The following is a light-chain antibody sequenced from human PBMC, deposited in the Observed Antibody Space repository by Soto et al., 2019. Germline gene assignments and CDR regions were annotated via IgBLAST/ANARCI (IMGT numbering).Light chain of an antibody. Sequence: ETVMTQSPGTLSVSLGERATLSCRASQSVSIHLAWYQQKPGQAPRLLIYDASNRATGIPARFSGSGSGTDFTLTISSLEPEDFAVYYCQQRSNWPPITFGQGTRLEI. CDR2: DAS. CDR3: QQRSNWPPIT. V-gene: IGKV3-11*01. CDR1: QSVSIH. J-gene: IGKJ5*01.